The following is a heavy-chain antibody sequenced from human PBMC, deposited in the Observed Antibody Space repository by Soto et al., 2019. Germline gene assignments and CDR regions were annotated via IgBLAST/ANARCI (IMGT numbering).Heavy chain of an antibody. J-gene: IGHJ4*02. D-gene: IGHD3-9*01. CDR1: GFTFNSYA. CDR2: ISGSGWQT. V-gene: IGHV3-23*01. CDR3: AKGRYFDASGGCANF. Sequence: GGSLRLSCVASGFTFNSYAMSWVRQTPEKGLEWVSAISGSGWQTYYAQSVQGRFTISRDNSKTTVYLHMNRLRAEDSGIYYCAKGRYFDASGGCANFWGRGTLVTAPQ.